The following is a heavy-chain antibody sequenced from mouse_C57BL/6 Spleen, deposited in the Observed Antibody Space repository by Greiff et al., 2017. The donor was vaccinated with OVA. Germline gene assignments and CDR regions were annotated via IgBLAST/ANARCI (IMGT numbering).Heavy chain of an antibody. D-gene: IGHD5-1*01. CDR3: ARRYLQHESMDY. CDR1: GFTFSDYY. J-gene: IGHJ4*01. Sequence: EVKLMESGGGLVQPGGSLKLSCAASGFTFSDYYMYWVRQTPEKRLEWVAYISNGGGSTYYPDTVKGRFTISRDNAKTTLYLQTRRLKSEDTAIYYCARRYLQHESMDYWGQGTSVTVSS. CDR2: ISNGGGST. V-gene: IGHV5-12*01.